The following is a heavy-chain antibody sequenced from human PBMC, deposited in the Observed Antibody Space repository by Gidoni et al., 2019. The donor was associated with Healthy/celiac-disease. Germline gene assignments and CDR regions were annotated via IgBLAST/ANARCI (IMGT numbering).Heavy chain of an antibody. J-gene: IGHJ4*02. CDR2: ISSSSSYI. D-gene: IGHD1-26*01. CDR1: GSTFSSYS. CDR3: ARDIVGATPDY. Sequence: EVQLVESGGGLVKPGGSLRLLCAASGSTFSSYSMNWVRQAPGKGLEWVSSISSSSSYIYYADSVKGRFTISKDNAKNSLYLQMNSLRAEDTAVYYCARDIVGATPDYWGQGTLVTVSS. V-gene: IGHV3-21*01.